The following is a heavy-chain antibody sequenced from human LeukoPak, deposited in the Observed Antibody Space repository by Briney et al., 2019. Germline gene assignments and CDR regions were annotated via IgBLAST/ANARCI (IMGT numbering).Heavy chain of an antibody. CDR1: GGSISSYY. V-gene: IGHV4-59*04. D-gene: IGHD3-3*01. CDR2: IYYSGST. CDR3: ARGSNSLYDFWSDNWFDP. Sequence: SETLSLTCTVSGGSISSYYWNWIRQPPGKGLEWLGYIYYSGSTYYNPSLKSRVTISVDTSKNQFSLKLSSVTAADTAVYYCARGSNSLYDFWSDNWFDPWGQGTLVTVSS. J-gene: IGHJ5*02.